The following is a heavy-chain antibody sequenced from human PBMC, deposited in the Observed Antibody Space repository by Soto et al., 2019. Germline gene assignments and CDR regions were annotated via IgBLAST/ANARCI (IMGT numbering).Heavy chain of an antibody. J-gene: IGHJ6*03. CDR2: IYYSGST. CDR3: ARTSGSYYYYYMDV. V-gene: IGHV4-59*01. CDR1: GGSISSYY. Sequence: SETLSLTCTVSGGSISSYYWSWIRQPPGKGLEWIGYIYYSGSTNYNPSLKSRVTISVDTSKNQFSLKLSSVTAADTAVYYCARTSGSYYYYYMDVWGKGTTVTVSS. D-gene: IGHD1-26*01.